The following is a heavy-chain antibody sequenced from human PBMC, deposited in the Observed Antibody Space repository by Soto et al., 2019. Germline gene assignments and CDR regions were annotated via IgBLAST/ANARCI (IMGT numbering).Heavy chain of an antibody. CDR2: ISSSSNTR. J-gene: IGHJ4*01. D-gene: IGHD2-21*02. V-gene: IGHV3-48*02. CDR1: GFIFSNYN. Sequence: EVQLVESGGGLVQPGGSLRLSCAASGFIFSNYNMHWVRQAPGKGMEWVSYISSSSNTRYYADSVKGRFTISRDNAKNSLYLQMNSLRDEDTAGYYCARPCCGGDCYSPVDGGHGTLVTVTS. CDR3: ARPCCGGDCYSPVD.